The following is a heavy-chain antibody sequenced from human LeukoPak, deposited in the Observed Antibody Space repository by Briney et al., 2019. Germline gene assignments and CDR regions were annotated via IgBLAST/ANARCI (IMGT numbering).Heavy chain of an antibody. J-gene: IGHJ4*02. V-gene: IGHV4-34*01. CDR3: ARTLRYFDWLLGPFDY. CDR1: GGSFSGYY. CDR2: INHSGST. Sequence: SETLSLTCAVYGGSFSGYYWSWIRQPPGKGREWIGEINHSGSTNYNPSLKSRVTISVDTSKNQFSLKLSSVTAADTAVYYCARTLRYFDWLLGPFDYWGQGTLVTVSS. D-gene: IGHD3-9*01.